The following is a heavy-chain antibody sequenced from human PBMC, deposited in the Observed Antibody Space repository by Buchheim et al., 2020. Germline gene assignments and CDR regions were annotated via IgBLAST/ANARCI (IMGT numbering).Heavy chain of an antibody. CDR2: IYHSGST. CDR3: AGERVGNTGLSEYFEH. V-gene: IGHV4-30-4*01. Sequence: QVQLQESGPGLVKPSQTLSLTCTVSGGSISSGDYYWSWIRQPPGKGLEWIGQIYHSGSTNYNPSLKSRVTVSLDKFTNQFSLKLNSVTAADTAVYYCAGERVGNTGLSEYFEHWGQGTL. D-gene: IGHD3-9*01. CDR1: GGSISSGDYY. J-gene: IGHJ1*01.